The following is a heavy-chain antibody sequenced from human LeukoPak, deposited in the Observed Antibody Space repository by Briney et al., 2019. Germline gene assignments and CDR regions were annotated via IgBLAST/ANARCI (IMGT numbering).Heavy chain of an antibody. Sequence: GGSLRLSCAASGLTFGNAWMTWVRQAPGKGLEWVGRIKSKRDGGTIDYAAPVKGRFTISRDDSKDTQYLQMNSLKIEDAAVYYCTTVGSAWNFDYWGQGTLVTVSS. D-gene: IGHD6-25*01. CDR1: GLTFGNAW. CDR2: IKSKRDGGTI. CDR3: TTVGSAWNFDY. J-gene: IGHJ4*02. V-gene: IGHV3-15*01.